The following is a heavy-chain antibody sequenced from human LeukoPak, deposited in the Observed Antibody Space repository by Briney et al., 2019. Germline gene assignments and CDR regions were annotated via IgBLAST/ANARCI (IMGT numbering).Heavy chain of an antibody. D-gene: IGHD1-26*01. J-gene: IGHJ3*02. V-gene: IGHV3-20*04. CDR3: ATRSGSYYDAFDI. Sequence: GGSLRLSCAASGFTFDDYGMSWVRHVPGKGLEWVSGINWSGGSIAYVDSVKGRFTISRDNAKNSLYLQMNSLRAEDTALYYCATRSGSYYDAFDIWGQGTMVTVSS. CDR2: INWSGGSI. CDR1: GFTFDDYG.